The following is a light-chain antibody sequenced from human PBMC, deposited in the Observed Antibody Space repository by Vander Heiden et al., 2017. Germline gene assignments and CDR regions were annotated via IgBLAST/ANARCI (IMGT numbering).Light chain of an antibody. CDR2: LGS. CDR3: MQALQTPLT. V-gene: IGKV2-28*01. J-gene: IGKJ4*01. Sequence: DIVTTQSPLSLTVTPGEPASISCWSSQSLLHSNGYNYLDWYLQKPGQSPQLLIYLGSNRASGVPDRFSGSGSGTDFTLKISRVEAEDVGVYYCMQALQTPLTFGGGTKVEIK. CDR1: QSLLHSNGYNY.